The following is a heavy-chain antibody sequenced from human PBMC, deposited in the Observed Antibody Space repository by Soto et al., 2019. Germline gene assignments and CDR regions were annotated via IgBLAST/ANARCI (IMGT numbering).Heavy chain of an antibody. V-gene: IGHV3-23*01. J-gene: IGHJ4*02. D-gene: IGHD6-19*01. Sequence: GGSLRLSCAASGFTFSGYGMSWVRQAPGKGLEWVSTLTGGGGNRYSADSVKGRFTISRDNSNNMLYLHMNSLRAEDTAIYYCAKHDSSNGWRPYFDCWGQGALVTVSS. CDR2: LTGGGGNR. CDR1: GFTFSGYG. CDR3: AKHDSSNGWRPYFDC.